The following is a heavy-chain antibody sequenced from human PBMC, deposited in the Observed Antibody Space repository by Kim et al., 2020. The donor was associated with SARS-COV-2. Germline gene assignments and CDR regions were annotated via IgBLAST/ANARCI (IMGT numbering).Heavy chain of an antibody. V-gene: IGHV3-23*01. CDR3: AKAGNWSPFDD. D-gene: IGHD1-1*01. Sequence: TCSADSGKGRFTISRDISKNTLYLQINSLRAEDTAIYFCAKAGNWSPFDDWGQGTLVTVSS. J-gene: IGHJ4*02. CDR2: T.